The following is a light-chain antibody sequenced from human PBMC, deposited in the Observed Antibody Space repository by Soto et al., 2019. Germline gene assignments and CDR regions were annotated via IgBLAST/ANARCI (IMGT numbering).Light chain of an antibody. CDR3: QQYGSSPFT. Sequence: EIVLTQSPGTLSLSPGERATLSCRASQSVSGSCLAWYQQKPGQAPRLLTYGASSRATGIPDRFSGSGSGTDFTLTITRLEPEDFAVYYCQQYGSSPFTFGPGTNVDIK. J-gene: IGKJ3*01. CDR1: QSVSGSC. CDR2: GAS. V-gene: IGKV3-20*01.